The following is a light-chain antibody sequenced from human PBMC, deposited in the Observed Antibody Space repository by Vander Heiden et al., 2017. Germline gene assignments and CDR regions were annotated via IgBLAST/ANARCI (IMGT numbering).Light chain of an antibody. Sequence: DIQMTQSPSSLSASVGDRVTITCRASQSISSYLNWYQQKPGKAPKLLIYAASSLQSGVPSRFSGSRSGTDFTLTISRLQPEDFATYYCQQRDSTPRTFGQGTKGEIK. V-gene: IGKV1-39*01. CDR3: QQRDSTPRT. CDR2: AAS. CDR1: QSISSY. J-gene: IGKJ1*01.